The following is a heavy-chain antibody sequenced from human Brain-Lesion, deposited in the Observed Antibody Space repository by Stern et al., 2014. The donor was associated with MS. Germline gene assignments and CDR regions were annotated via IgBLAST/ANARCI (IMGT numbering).Heavy chain of an antibody. CDR3: AKLWLGELPESPFDY. J-gene: IGHJ4*02. D-gene: IGHD3-10*01. CDR2: IYYRGST. Sequence: VQLVQSGPGLVKPSETLSLTCTVSGGSISSSSYYWGWIRQPPGKGLEWIGSIYYRGSTYYNPSLKSRVTISMDTYTKQFSLRLSSVTAADTAVYFCAKLWLGELPESPFDYWGQGTLVTVSS. CDR1: GGSISSSSYY. V-gene: IGHV4-39*01.